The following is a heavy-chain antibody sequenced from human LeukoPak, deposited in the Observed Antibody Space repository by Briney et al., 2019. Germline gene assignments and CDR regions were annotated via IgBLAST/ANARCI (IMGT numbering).Heavy chain of an antibody. V-gene: IGHV3-7*01. CDR1: AFTLINYW. Sequence: GGSLRLSRAASAFTLINYWMSWVRQAPGKGRGWVVNVIKVGGEKYYVDSVKGRFTISRDNAKNSLYLQMNSLRAEDTAVYYCVRDNVYISGHAFDYWGQGTLVTVSS. J-gene: IGHJ4*02. CDR2: VIKVGGEK. D-gene: IGHD3-9*01. CDR3: VRDNVYISGHAFDY.